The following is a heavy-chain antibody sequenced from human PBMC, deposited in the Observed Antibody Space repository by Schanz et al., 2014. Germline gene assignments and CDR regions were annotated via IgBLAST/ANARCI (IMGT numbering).Heavy chain of an antibody. V-gene: IGHV3-23*04. D-gene: IGHD4-17*01. J-gene: IGHJ4*02. CDR2: ISGSGGST. CDR1: GFNFGDYY. Sequence: DVQLVESGGGLVQSGGSLRLSCAASGFNFGDYYMTWVRQAPGKGLEWVAGISGSGGSTDYADSVKGRFIIPRDNSKNALYLQMNSLRAEDTAVYYCVRDTDYHFDYWGQGTLVTVSS. CDR3: VRDTDYHFDY.